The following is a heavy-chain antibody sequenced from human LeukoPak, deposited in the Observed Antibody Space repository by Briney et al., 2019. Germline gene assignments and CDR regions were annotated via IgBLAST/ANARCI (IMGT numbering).Heavy chain of an antibody. Sequence: GGSLRLSCAASGFTFSSFWMSWVRQAPGEGLEWVANIKQDGSEKYHVDSVKGRFTISRDNAKNSLYLQMNSLRAEDTAMYYCARAPGDPPNYWGQGTLVTVSS. J-gene: IGHJ4*02. CDR1: GFTFSSFW. CDR3: ARAPGDPPNY. V-gene: IGHV3-7*03. CDR2: IKQDGSEK. D-gene: IGHD4-17*01.